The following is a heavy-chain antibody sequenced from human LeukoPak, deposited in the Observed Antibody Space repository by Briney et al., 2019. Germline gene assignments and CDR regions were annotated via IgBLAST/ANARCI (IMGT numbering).Heavy chain of an antibody. CDR1: GFTFDDYA. D-gene: IGHD4-23*01. Sequence: GGSLRLSCAASGFTFDDYAMHWVRQAPGKGLVWVSRINGDGSSTTYADSVKGRFTISRDIAKNTLYLQMNSLRAEDTAVYYCAKGGTTVVDYWGQGTLVTVSS. CDR2: INGDGSST. J-gene: IGHJ4*02. CDR3: AKGGTTVVDY. V-gene: IGHV3-74*03.